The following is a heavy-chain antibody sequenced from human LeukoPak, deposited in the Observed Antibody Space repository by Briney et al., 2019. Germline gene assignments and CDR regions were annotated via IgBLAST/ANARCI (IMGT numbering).Heavy chain of an antibody. Sequence: GGSLRLSCASSGFTFSSYGMHWVRQAPGKGLEGVAVISYDGSNKYYADSVKGRFTISRDNFKNTLYMQMNSLRAEDTAVYYCAKDHYYDSSGYSQGEPAGLIDYWGQGTLVTVSS. CDR1: GFTFSSYG. J-gene: IGHJ4*02. CDR3: AKDHYYDSSGYSQGEPAGLIDY. CDR2: ISYDGSNK. V-gene: IGHV3-30*18. D-gene: IGHD3-22*01.